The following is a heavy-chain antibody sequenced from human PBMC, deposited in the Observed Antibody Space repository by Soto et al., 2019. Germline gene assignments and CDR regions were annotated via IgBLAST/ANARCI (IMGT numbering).Heavy chain of an antibody. CDR1: GFTFSSYA. CDR2: ISYDGSNK. Sequence: GGSLRLSCAASGFTFSSYAMHWVRQAPGKGLEWVAVISYDGSNKYYADSVKGRFTISRDNSKNTLYLQMNSLRAEDTAVYYCAREPDYGDYVNYYYGMDVWGQGTTVTVSS. CDR3: AREPDYGDYVNYYYGMDV. D-gene: IGHD4-17*01. V-gene: IGHV3-30-3*01. J-gene: IGHJ6*02.